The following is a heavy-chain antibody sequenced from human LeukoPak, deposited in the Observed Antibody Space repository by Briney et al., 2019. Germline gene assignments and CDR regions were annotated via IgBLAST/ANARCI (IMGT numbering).Heavy chain of an antibody. Sequence: ASVKVSCKASGYTFTSYYMHWVRQAPGQGLEWMGIINPSGGSTGYAQKFQGRVTMTRDTSTSTVYMELSSLRSEDTAVYYCVKDRGTDAFDIWGQGTMVTVSS. V-gene: IGHV1-46*01. CDR2: INPSGGST. J-gene: IGHJ3*02. CDR3: VKDRGTDAFDI. CDR1: GYTFTSYY. D-gene: IGHD2-15*01.